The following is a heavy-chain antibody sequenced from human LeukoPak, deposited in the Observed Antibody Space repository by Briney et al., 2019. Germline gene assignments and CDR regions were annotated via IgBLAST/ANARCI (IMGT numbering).Heavy chain of an antibody. J-gene: IGHJ4*02. CDR3: GRKSASRKTSEVDF. D-gene: IGHD2-2*01. CDR2: IHPNSGGT. V-gene: IGHV1-2*02. Sequence: ASVKLSCKASGYTFIHYYMNWVRQAPGQGLEWMGWIHPNSGGTNYAQKFQGRVTMTRDTSISTAYMELSRLTFDDTAVYYCGRKSASRKTSEVDFWGQGTLVTVSS. CDR1: GYTFIHYY.